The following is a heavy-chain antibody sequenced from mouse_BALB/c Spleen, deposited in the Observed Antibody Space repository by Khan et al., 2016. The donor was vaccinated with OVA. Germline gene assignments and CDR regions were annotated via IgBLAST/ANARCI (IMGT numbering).Heavy chain of an antibody. J-gene: IGHJ2*01. CDR1: GYSITSGYA. V-gene: IGHV3-2*02. CDR3: ARGNYYGYYFDY. D-gene: IGHD1-1*01. Sequence: EVELVESGPGLVKPSQSLSLTCTVTGYSITSGYAWNWIRHFPGNKLEWMGYISYSGGNSSNPSLKSLISITRNTSKNQFFLQLNSVTTEDTANYYCARGNYYGYYFDYWGQGTPLTVSS. CDR2: ISYSGGN.